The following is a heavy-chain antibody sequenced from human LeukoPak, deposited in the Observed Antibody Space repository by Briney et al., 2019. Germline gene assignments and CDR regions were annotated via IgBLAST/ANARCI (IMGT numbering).Heavy chain of an antibody. D-gene: IGHD5-18*01. Sequence: PGGSLRLSYVGSGFSFNNAWVTWVRQAPGKGLEWVSYISSSGSTIYYADSVKGRFTISRDNAKNSLYLQMNSLRAEDTAVYYCASHRAGGYSYGYGFYGMDVWGQGTTVTVSS. J-gene: IGHJ6*02. CDR1: GFSFNNAW. V-gene: IGHV3-11*01. CDR3: ASHRAGGYSYGYGFYGMDV. CDR2: ISSSGSTI.